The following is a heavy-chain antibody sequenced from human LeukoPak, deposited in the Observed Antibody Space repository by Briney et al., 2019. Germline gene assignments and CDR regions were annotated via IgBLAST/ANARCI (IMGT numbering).Heavy chain of an antibody. D-gene: IGHD4-17*01. CDR2: IYNSGST. V-gene: IGHV4-4*07. J-gene: IGHJ5*02. CDR1: GGSISSYY. Sequence: SETLSLTCTVSGGSISSYYWSWIRQPAGKGLEWIGHIYNSGSTNYNPSLKGRVTMSVATSKNQFSLKLSSVTAADTAVYYCARVRLRSVFDPWGQGTLVTVSS. CDR3: ARVRLRSVFDP.